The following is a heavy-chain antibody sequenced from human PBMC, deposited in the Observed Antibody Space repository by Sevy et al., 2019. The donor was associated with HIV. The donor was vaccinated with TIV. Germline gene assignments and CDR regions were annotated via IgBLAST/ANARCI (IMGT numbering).Heavy chain of an antibody. CDR3: AKGVRLGGPIYYGMDV. Sequence: SQTLSLTCAISGDSVSSNNAAWNWIRQSPSRGLEWLGRTFYRSNWYNDYAVSVKGRITINPDTSKNQLSLQLTSVTPEDTAVYYCAKGVRLGGPIYYGMDVWGQGTTVTVSS. CDR1: GDSVSSNNAA. J-gene: IGHJ6*02. V-gene: IGHV6-1*01. CDR2: TFYRSNWYN. D-gene: IGHD3-10*02.